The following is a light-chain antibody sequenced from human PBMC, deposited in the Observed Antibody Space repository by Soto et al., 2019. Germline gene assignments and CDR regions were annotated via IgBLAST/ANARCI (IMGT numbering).Light chain of an antibody. V-gene: IGKV1-13*02. CDR1: QGISSA. Sequence: AIRFNHSPSPPSASVGDIGTITSPASQGISSALAWYQQKPGKAPKLLIYDASSLEDGVQSRFSGSGSGTDFTLTISSLQREDVATYYCQQFNSYPLTFGQGTRLEIK. J-gene: IGKJ5*01. CDR2: DAS. CDR3: QQFNSYPLT.